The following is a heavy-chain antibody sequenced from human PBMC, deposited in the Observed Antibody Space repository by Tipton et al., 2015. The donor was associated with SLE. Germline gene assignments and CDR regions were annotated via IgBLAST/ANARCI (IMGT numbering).Heavy chain of an antibody. CDR3: ARAPYDYFDY. D-gene: IGHD2-8*01. Sequence: QLVQSGAEVKKPGASVRVSCKASGYTFTSYAIGWVRQAPGQGLEWMGWINPNSGGTNYAQKFQGRVTMTRDTSISTAYMELSRLRSDDTAVYYCARAPYDYFDYWGQGTLVTVSS. J-gene: IGHJ4*02. CDR1: GYTFTSYA. CDR2: INPNSGGT. V-gene: IGHV1-2*02.